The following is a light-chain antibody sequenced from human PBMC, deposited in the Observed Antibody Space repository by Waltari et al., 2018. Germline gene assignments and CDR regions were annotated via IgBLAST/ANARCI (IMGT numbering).Light chain of an antibody. J-gene: IGLJ3*02. Sequence: QSALTQPAPLSGSPGPSITISCHGTRSDVINYNFLSWYQHHPGEPPKLIIYAGSKRPSGVSDRFAGSKSGYTASLTISGLQAEDEADYYCCSYGFSVVFGGGTKLTVL. CDR3: CSYGFSVV. CDR1: RSDVINYNF. V-gene: IGLV2-23*01. CDR2: AGS.